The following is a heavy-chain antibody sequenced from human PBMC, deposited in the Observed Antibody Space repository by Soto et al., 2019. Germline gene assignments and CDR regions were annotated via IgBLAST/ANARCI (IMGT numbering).Heavy chain of an antibody. D-gene: IGHD3-9*01. Sequence: KPSETLSLTCAVSGGSISSGGYSWSWIRQPPGKGLEWIGYIYHSGSTYYNPSLKSRVTISVDRSKNQFSLKLSSVTAADTAVYYCARIRYFDWLDRFGAFDIWGQGTMVTVSS. CDR1: GGSISSGGYS. V-gene: IGHV4-30-2*01. J-gene: IGHJ3*02. CDR3: ARIRYFDWLDRFGAFDI. CDR2: IYHSGST.